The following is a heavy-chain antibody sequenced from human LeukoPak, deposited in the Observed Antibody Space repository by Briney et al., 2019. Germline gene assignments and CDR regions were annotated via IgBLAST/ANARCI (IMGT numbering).Heavy chain of an antibody. D-gene: IGHD4-11*01. Sequence: PSETLSLTCTVSGGSISSYYWSWIRQPPGKGLEWIGYIYYSGSTNYNPSLKSRVTISVDTSKNQFSLKLSSVTAADTAVYYCAAPPTTVTTPFDYWGQGTLVTVSS. J-gene: IGHJ4*02. CDR3: AAPPTTVTTPFDY. CDR2: IYYSGST. CDR1: GGSISSYY. V-gene: IGHV4-59*01.